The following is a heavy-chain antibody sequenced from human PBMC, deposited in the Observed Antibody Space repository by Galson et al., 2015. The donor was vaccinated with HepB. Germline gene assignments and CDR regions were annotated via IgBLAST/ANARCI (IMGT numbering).Heavy chain of an antibody. CDR3: ARDGPNGGYSYGQLRPDAFDI. CDR1: GFTFSSYI. D-gene: IGHD5-18*01. J-gene: IGHJ3*02. Sequence: SLRLSCAASGFTFSSYIMHWVRQAPGKGLGWVAVISDDGSNKEYADSVKGRFTISRDNSKNTLYLQMNSLRPEDTAVYYCARDGPNGGYSYGQLRPDAFDIWGQGTLVTVSS. CDR2: ISDDGSNK. V-gene: IGHV3-30-3*01.